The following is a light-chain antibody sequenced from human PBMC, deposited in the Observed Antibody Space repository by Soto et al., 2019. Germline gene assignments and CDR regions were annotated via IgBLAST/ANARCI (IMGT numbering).Light chain of an antibody. J-gene: IGKJ3*01. Sequence: VLSQYPATPSLSPGEKATVHCRASHSISSYLAWYQQKPGQPPRLVIYDASNRATGIPARFSGSGAGTDFPLTISGLEPEDFAVYYCQRRSDWPFAFGPGTKVDIK. CDR3: QRRSDWPFA. CDR1: HSISSY. CDR2: DAS. V-gene: IGKV3-11*01.